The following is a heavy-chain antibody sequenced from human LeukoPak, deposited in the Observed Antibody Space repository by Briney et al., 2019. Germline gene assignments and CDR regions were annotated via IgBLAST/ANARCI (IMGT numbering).Heavy chain of an antibody. Sequence: PSETLSLTCTVSGGSISSSSYYWGWIRQPPGKGLEWIGSIYYSGSTYYNPSLKSRVTISVDTSKNQFSLKLSSVTAADTAVYYCARDIVVVPAAIVGWFDPWGQGTLVTVSS. J-gene: IGHJ5*02. CDR1: GGSISSSSYY. V-gene: IGHV4-39*07. CDR3: ARDIVVVPAAIVGWFDP. CDR2: IYYSGST. D-gene: IGHD2-2*01.